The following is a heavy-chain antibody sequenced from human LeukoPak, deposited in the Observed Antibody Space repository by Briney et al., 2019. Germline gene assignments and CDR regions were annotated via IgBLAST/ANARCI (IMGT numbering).Heavy chain of an antibody. CDR3: ARGCCSGGNDY. CDR1: GYIFTDYW. D-gene: IGHD2-15*01. V-gene: IGHV5-51*01. J-gene: IGHJ4*02. CDR2: IYPADSDT. Sequence: GESLKISCQVSGYIFTDYWIGWVRQMPGKGLESMGIIYPADSDTAYSPFFQGQVTISADKSISTVYLQWSSLKASDTAMYYCARGCCSGGNDYWGQGTLVTVSS.